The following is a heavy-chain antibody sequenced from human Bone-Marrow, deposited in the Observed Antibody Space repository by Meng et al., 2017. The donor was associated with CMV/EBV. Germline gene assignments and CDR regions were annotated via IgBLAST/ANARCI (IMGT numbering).Heavy chain of an antibody. CDR3: ARDPESGGNSGY. V-gene: IGHV3-66*02. D-gene: IGHD4-23*01. Sequence: GESLKISCAASGFTVSSNYMSWVRQAPGKGLEWVSVIYSGGSTYYADSVKGRFTISRDNSKNTLYPQMNSLRAEDTAVYYCARDPESGGNSGYWGQGTLVTVSS. CDR1: GFTVSSNY. CDR2: IYSGGST. J-gene: IGHJ4*02.